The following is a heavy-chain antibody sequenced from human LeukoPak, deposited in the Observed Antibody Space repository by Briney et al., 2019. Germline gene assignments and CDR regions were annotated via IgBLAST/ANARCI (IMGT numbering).Heavy chain of an antibody. CDR3: ARGTGVRGVISWFDP. J-gene: IGHJ5*02. V-gene: IGHV4-39*07. CDR2: IYYSGST. CDR1: DGSISSSSYY. D-gene: IGHD3-10*01. Sequence: PSETLSLTCTVSDGSISSSSYYWGWIRQPPGKGLEWIGSIYYSGSTYYNPSLKSRVTISVDTSKNQFSLKLSSVTAADTAVYYCARGTGVRGVISWFDPWGQGTLVTVSS.